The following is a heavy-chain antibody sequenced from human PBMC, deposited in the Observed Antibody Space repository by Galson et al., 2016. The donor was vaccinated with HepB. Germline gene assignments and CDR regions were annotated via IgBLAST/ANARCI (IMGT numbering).Heavy chain of an antibody. V-gene: IGHV3-53*01. Sequence: SLRLSCAASGFTVSGNSMNWVRQAPGKGLEWVSLIYGGVFTYYADSVKGRFTISRDNSKHTLYLQMHSLRAEDTAVYYCAKDGILYSRVWWGGDYWGQGTPVTVSS. J-gene: IGHJ4*02. D-gene: IGHD6-19*01. CDR1: GFTVSGNS. CDR2: IYGGVFT. CDR3: AKDGILYSRVWWGGDY.